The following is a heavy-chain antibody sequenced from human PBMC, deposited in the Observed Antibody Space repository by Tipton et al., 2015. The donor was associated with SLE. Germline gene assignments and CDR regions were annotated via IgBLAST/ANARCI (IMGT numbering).Heavy chain of an antibody. D-gene: IGHD2-21*02. J-gene: IGHJ4*02. CDR2: ISSNGGST. CDR3: VKDEKAYCGGDCSAYFDY. Sequence: SGFTFSSYGMHWVRQAPGKGLEYVSAISSNGGSTYYADSVKGRFTISRDNSKNTLYLQMSSLRAEDTAVYYCVKDEKAYCGGDCSAYFDYWGQGTLVTVSS. CDR1: GFTFSSYG. V-gene: IGHV3-64D*09.